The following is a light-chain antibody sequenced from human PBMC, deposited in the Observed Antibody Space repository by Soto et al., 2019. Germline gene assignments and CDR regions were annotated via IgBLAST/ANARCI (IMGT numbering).Light chain of an antibody. J-gene: IGKJ5*01. CDR3: QQYGSSPPIT. Sequence: EIVLTQSPGTLSLSPGERATLSCRASQSVSSSYLAWYQQKPCQAPRLLIYGASSRATGIPDRFSGSGSGTDFTLTISRLEPKDLAVYYCQQYGSSPPITFGQGTRLEIK. V-gene: IGKV3-20*01. CDR2: GAS. CDR1: QSVSSSY.